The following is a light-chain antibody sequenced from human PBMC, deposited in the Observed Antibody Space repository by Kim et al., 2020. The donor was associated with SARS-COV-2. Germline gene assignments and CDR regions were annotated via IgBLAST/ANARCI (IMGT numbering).Light chain of an antibody. CDR2: AAS. Sequence: ASTGDRVTITCRASQGIRSYLAWYQQKPGKAPKLLIYAASTLQSGVPSRFSGSGSGTDFTLTISCLQSEDFATYYCQQYYSYSLTFGGGTKVEI. V-gene: IGKV1-8*01. CDR3: QQYYSYSLT. J-gene: IGKJ4*01. CDR1: QGIRSY.